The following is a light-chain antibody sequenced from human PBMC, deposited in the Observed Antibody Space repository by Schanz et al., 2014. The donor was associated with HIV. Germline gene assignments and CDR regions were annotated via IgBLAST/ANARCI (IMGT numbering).Light chain of an antibody. J-gene: IGKJ1*01. Sequence: EMVMTQSPATLSASPGERATLSCRASQSIGSNLAWYQQKPGQAPRLLIYGASTRAPSFPARFSGSGSGTEFNLTINRLEPEDFAVYYCQQYGSSSWTFGQGTKVGIK. CDR3: QQYGSSSWT. CDR2: GAS. V-gene: IGKV3-15*01. CDR1: QSIGSN.